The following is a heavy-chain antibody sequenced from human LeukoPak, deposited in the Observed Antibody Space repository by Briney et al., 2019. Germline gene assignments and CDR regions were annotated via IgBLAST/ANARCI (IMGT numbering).Heavy chain of an antibody. V-gene: IGHV1-18*01. D-gene: IGHD3-16*02. CDR1: GYTFTSYG. CDR2: ISAYNGNT. J-gene: IGHJ4*02. Sequence: ASVKVSCKASGYTFTSYGISWVRQAPGQGLEWMGWISAYNGNTNYAQKLQGRVTMTTDTSTSTAYMELRSLRSDDTAVYYCARDRGSYYDYVWGSYRYDYWGQGTLVTVSS. CDR3: ARDRGSYYDYVWGSYRYDY.